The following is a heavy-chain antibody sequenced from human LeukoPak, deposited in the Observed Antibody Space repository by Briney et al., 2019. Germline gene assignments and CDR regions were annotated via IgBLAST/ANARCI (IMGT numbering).Heavy chain of an antibody. D-gene: IGHD5-12*01. Sequence: GASVKVSYTASGYPFISYPITWWPQVPGQGLGWMGWISNYNGNTKSARKFQSRVTMTTDTSTNTAYMELRSLTSDDTAMYYCARVRDSGYDENDYWGQGTLVTVSS. CDR1: GYPFISYP. V-gene: IGHV1-18*04. CDR3: ARVRDSGYDENDY. CDR2: ISNYNGNT. J-gene: IGHJ4*02.